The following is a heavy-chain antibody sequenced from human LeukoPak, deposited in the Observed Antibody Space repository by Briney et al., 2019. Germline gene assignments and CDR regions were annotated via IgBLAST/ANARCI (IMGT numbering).Heavy chain of an antibody. CDR2: IHYSGTT. D-gene: IGHD3-9*01. CDR3: AAAPYYDVLTGPLDN. Sequence: PSETLSLTCTVSGGSISSGGYYWSWIRQHPGKGLEWIGYIHYSGTTHYNPSLKSRLTISVDTSRDQFSLELNSVTAADTAVYYCAAAPYYDVLTGPLDNWGQGTLVTVSS. J-gene: IGHJ4*02. CDR1: GGSISSGGYY. V-gene: IGHV4-30-4*08.